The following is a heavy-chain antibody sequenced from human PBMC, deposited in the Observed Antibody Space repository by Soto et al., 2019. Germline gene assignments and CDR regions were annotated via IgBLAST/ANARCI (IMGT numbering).Heavy chain of an antibody. CDR1: GFTFNSYS. J-gene: IGHJ6*02. D-gene: IGHD6-13*01. CDR2: ISSFSNYM. V-gene: IGHV3-21*01. CDR3: ARAGVYSRTTPIPIAYDMDV. Sequence: EVQLVESGGGLVKPGGSLRLSCAVSGFTFNSYSMNWVRQAPGKGLEWVSSISSFSNYMYYTDSVKGRFTISRDNARNSLYLQMTSLRAEDTAVYYCARAGVYSRTTPIPIAYDMDVWGQGTTVTVSS.